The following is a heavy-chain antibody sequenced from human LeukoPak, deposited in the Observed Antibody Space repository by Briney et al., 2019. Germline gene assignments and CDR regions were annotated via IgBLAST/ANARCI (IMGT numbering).Heavy chain of an antibody. D-gene: IGHD3-22*01. CDR2: ISGSGGST. CDR1: GFTFSSYA. V-gene: IGHV3-23*01. Sequence: GGSLRLSCAASGFTFSSYAMSWVRQAPGKGLEWVSAISGSGGSTYYADSVKGRFTISRDNSRNTLYLQMNSLRAEDTAVYYCAKVYDSSGYLFDYWGQGTLVTASS. J-gene: IGHJ4*02. CDR3: AKVYDSSGYLFDY.